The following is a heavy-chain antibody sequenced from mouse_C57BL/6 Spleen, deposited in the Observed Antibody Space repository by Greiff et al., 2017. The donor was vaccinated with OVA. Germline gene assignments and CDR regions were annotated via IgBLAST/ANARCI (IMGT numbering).Heavy chain of an antibody. CDR2: INPNNGGT. Sequence: EVQLQQSGPELVKPGASVKISCKASGYTFTDYYMNWVKQSHGKSLEWIGDINPNNGGTSYNQKFKGKATLTVDKSSSTAYMKLRSLTSEDSAVYYCAREGDHPYIDVWGTGTTVTVSS. V-gene: IGHV1-26*01. CDR3: AREGDHPYIDV. CDR1: GYTFTDYY. D-gene: IGHD2-13*01. J-gene: IGHJ1*03.